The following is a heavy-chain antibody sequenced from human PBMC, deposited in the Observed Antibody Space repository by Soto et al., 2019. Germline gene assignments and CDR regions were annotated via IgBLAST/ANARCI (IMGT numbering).Heavy chain of an antibody. J-gene: IGHJ6*02. CDR2: IYYSGST. V-gene: IGHV4-59*08. CDR1: GGSISSYY. Sequence: SETLSLTCSVSGGSISSYYWSWIRQPPGKGLEWIGYIYYSGSTNYNPSLKSRVTISVDTSKNQFSLKLSSVTAADTALYYCAKASGYYYYYDMDVWGQGTTVTVSS. D-gene: IGHD6-6*01. CDR3: AKASGYYYYYDMDV.